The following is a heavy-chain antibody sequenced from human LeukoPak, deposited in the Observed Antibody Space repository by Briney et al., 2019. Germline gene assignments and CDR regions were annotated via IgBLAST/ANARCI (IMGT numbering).Heavy chain of an antibody. D-gene: IGHD2-15*01. CDR2: IYHSGST. CDR3: ARDLVVVVAATPSAFDI. V-gene: IGHV4-38-2*02. Sequence: PSETLSLTCAVSGYSISSGYYWGWIRQPPGKGLEWIGSIYHSGSTYYNPSLKSRVTISVDTSKNQFSLKLSSVTAADMAVYYCARDLVVVVAATPSAFDIWGQGTMVTVSS. CDR1: GYSISSGYY. J-gene: IGHJ3*02.